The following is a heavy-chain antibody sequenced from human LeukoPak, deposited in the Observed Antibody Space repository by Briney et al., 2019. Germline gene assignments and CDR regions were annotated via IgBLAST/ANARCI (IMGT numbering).Heavy chain of an antibody. Sequence: GGSRSLSWAGPGFTLGGYGMHWFAQTPGKGLEWVAVIAYDGSRAFYADSVKGRFTISRDNSKNTMSVQMDDLRAEDTAVYYCTRYNNDHFDYWGQGTLVTVSS. CDR2: IAYDGSRA. V-gene: IGHV3-33*01. CDR3: TRYNNDHFDY. D-gene: IGHD1-14*01. CDR1: GFTLGGYG. J-gene: IGHJ4*02.